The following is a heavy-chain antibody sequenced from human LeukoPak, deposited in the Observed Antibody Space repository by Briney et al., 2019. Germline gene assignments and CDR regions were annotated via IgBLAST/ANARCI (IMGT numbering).Heavy chain of an antibody. J-gene: IGHJ4*02. V-gene: IGHV3-53*01. CDR3: ARGPAGYN. D-gene: IGHD1-1*01. CDR2: IYSGGST. CDR1: GFTVTSNH. Sequence: RGSLRLSCAASGFTVTSNHMSWVRQAPGKGLEWVSVIYSGGSTDYADSVKGRFTISRDNLKNTLYLQMNSLRAEDTAVYYCARGPAGYNWGQGTLVTFSS.